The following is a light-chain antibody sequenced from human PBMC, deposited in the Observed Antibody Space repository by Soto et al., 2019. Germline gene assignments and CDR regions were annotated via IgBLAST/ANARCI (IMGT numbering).Light chain of an antibody. Sequence: SYELTQPPSVSVAPGKTARITCGGNNIGSKSVHWYQQKPGQAPVLVIYYDSDRPSGIPERFSGSNSGNTATLTISRVEAGDEADYYCQVWDSSSDPFGTGNKLTVL. CDR1: NIGSKS. J-gene: IGLJ1*01. CDR3: QVWDSSSDP. V-gene: IGLV3-21*04. CDR2: YDS.